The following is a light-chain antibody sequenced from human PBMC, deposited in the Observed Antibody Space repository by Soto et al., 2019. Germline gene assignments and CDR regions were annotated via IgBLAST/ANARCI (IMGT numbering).Light chain of an antibody. V-gene: IGKV3-20*01. CDR1: QSVRSSF. CDR2: GAS. CDR3: QQYDSSPWT. Sequence: ESVLTQSPGTLSLSPGERATLSCRASQSVRSSFLAWYQLKPGQAPRLLIYGASSRATGIPDRFSGSGSGTDFDLTISRLEPEDFAVYYCQQYDSSPWTFGQGTKVEIK. J-gene: IGKJ1*01.